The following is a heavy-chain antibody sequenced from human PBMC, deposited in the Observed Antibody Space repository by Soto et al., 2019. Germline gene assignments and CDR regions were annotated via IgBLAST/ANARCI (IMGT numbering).Heavy chain of an antibody. CDR3: ARVAARLPYYYYYGMDV. Sequence: QVQLVQSGAEVKKPGASVKVSCKASGYTFTSYGISWVRQAPGQGLEWMGWISAYNGNTNYAQKLQGRVTMTTDTSTSTAYMELRSLRSDDTAVYYCARVAARLPYYYYYGMDVLGQGTTVTVSS. CDR1: GYTFTSYG. J-gene: IGHJ6*01. CDR2: ISAYNGNT. D-gene: IGHD6-6*01. V-gene: IGHV1-18*01.